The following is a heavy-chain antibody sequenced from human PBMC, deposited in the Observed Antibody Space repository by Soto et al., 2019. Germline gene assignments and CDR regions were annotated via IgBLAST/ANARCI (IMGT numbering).Heavy chain of an antibody. D-gene: IGHD5-12*01. J-gene: IGHJ6*02. V-gene: IGHV3-11*01. CDR1: GFTFSDYY. CDR2: ISSSGSTI. CDR3: AWGDSGYDWLLAYYYYYGMDV. Sequence: QVQLVESGGGLVKPEGSLRLSCSASGFTFSDYYMSWIRQAPGQGLEWVSYISSSGSTIYYEDSVKGRFTISRDNAKNSLYLQMNSLGAEVTAVYYCAWGDSGYDWLLAYYYYYGMDVWGQGTTVTVSS.